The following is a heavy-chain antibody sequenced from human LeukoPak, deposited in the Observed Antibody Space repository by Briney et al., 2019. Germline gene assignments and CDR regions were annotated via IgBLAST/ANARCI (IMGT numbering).Heavy chain of an antibody. D-gene: IGHD3-22*01. CDR2: IKQDGSEK. CDR3: ARVYYDSSGYTFDY. V-gene: IGHV3-7*01. CDR1: GFTFSSYW. Sequence: GGSLRLSCAASGFTFSSYWMSWVRQAPGKGLEWVANIKQDGSEKYYVDSVKGRFTISRDNAKNSLYLQMNSLRAEDTAMYYCARVYYDSSGYTFDYWGQGTLVTVSS. J-gene: IGHJ4*02.